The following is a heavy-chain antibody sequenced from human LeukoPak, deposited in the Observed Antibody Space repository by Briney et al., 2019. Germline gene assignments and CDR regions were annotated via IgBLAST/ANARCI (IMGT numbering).Heavy chain of an antibody. Sequence: GGSLRLSCAASGFTFSSYSMDWVCQAPGKGLEWVSSISSSSSYIYYADSVKGRFTISRDNAKNSLYLQMNSLRAEHTAVYYCARVVHIVVVTAAFDIWGQGTMVTVSS. J-gene: IGHJ3*02. CDR1: GFTFSSYS. V-gene: IGHV3-21*01. D-gene: IGHD2-21*02. CDR2: ISSSSSYI. CDR3: ARVVHIVVVTAAFDI.